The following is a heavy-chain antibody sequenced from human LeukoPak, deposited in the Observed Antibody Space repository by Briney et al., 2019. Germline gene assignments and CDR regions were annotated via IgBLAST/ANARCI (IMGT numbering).Heavy chain of an antibody. V-gene: IGHV3-30*18. CDR2: ISSDGSNK. CDR1: GFTFSSYG. D-gene: IGHD2-21*02. J-gene: IGHJ4*02. CDR3: AKDKGDFYFDY. Sequence: GSLRLSCAGSGFTFSSYGIHWVRQAPGKGLEWVAVISSDGSNKYYADSLKGRFTISRDNSKNTLYLQMNSLRAEDTAVYYCAKDKGDFYFDYWGQGTLVTVSS.